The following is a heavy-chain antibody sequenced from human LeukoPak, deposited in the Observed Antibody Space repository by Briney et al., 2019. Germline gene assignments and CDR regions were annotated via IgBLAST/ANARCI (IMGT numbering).Heavy chain of an antibody. V-gene: IGHV1-2*02. D-gene: IGHD3-22*01. Sequence: ASVKVSCKASGYTFTGYYMHWVRQAPGQGLEWMGWINPNSGGTNYAQKFQGRVTMTRDTSISTAYMELSRLRSDDTAVYYCARVRWYYYDSSGYYDYWGQGTLVTVSS. CDR2: INPNSGGT. J-gene: IGHJ4*02. CDR3: ARVRWYYYDSSGYYDY. CDR1: GYTFTGYY.